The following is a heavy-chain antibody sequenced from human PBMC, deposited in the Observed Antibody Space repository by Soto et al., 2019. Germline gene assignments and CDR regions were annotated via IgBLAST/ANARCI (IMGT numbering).Heavy chain of an antibody. Sequence: EVQLVESRGGLVKPGGSLRLSCAASGFTFSNAWMNWVRQAPGKGLEWVGRIKSKTDGGTTDYAAPVKGRFTISRDDSKNTLYLQMNSLKTEDTAVYYCTTESDFWSGYNAYYYYYGMDVWGQGTTVTVSS. V-gene: IGHV3-15*07. J-gene: IGHJ6*02. CDR3: TTESDFWSGYNAYYYYYGMDV. CDR1: GFTFSNAW. CDR2: IKSKTDGGTT. D-gene: IGHD3-3*01.